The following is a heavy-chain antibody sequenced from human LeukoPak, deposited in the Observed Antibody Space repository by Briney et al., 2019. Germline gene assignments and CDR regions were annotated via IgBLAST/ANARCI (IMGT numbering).Heavy chain of an antibody. Sequence: PSETLSLTCVVSGESLTDYSWSWIRQPPGKGLEWIGSIYYSGSTYYNPSLKSRVTISVDTSKNQFSLKLSSVTAADTAVYYCARPLVDTLGWENWFDPWGQGTLVTVSS. J-gene: IGHJ5*02. CDR3: ARPLVDTLGWENWFDP. CDR2: IYYSGST. D-gene: IGHD5-18*01. CDR1: GESLTDYS. V-gene: IGHV4-34*01.